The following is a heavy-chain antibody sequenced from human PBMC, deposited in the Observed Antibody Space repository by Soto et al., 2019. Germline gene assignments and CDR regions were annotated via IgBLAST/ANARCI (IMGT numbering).Heavy chain of an antibody. J-gene: IGHJ4*02. CDR3: AGDSPGGSSHVGY. V-gene: IGHV1-69*18. D-gene: IGHD3-16*01. CDR1: GGTFSSYA. Sequence: QVQLVQSGAEVKKPGCSVKVSCKAPGGTFSSYAINWVRQAPGQGLEWMGRSIPIFGTANDAQKFQGRVTITADGSTSTDYMELSSLRSEDTAGYYCAGDSPGGSSHVGYWGQGTLVTVSS. CDR2: SIPIFGTA.